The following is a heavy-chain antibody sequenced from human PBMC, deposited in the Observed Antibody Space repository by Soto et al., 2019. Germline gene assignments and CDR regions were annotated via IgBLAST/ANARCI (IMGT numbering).Heavy chain of an antibody. CDR3: ARGRGGWFINQLLNAFDI. CDR1: GGSISSYY. V-gene: IGHV4-59*01. D-gene: IGHD2-2*01. CDR2: IYYSGST. J-gene: IGHJ3*02. Sequence: QVQLQESGPGLVKPSETLSLTCTVSGGSISSYYWSWIRQPPGKGLEWIGYIYYSGSTNYNPSLKTRLTISVDTSKHQFSLKLSSVTAADTAVYYCARGRGGWFINQLLNAFDIWGQGTMVTVSS.